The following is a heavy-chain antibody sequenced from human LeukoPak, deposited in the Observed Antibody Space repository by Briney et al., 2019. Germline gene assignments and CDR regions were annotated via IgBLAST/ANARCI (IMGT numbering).Heavy chain of an antibody. CDR1: GVSIGGDDY. CDR2: IYDRGST. Sequence: PSETLSLTCSVSGVSIGGDDYWSWVRQPPGKGLEWIGNIYDRGSTKYNPSLKSRVTISVDTSKNQFSLRLSSVTAADTAVYYCARGRTFDNWGQGTLVTVSS. V-gene: IGHV4-61*08. J-gene: IGHJ4*02. CDR3: ARGRTFDN.